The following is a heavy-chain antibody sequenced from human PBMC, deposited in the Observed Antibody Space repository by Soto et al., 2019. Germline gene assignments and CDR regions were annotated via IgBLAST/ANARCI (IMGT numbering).Heavy chain of an antibody. V-gene: IGHV5-51*01. CDR1: GYNFASYW. D-gene: IGHD6-19*01. Sequence: EVQLVQSGAEVKKPGEALKISCKASGYNFASYWIGWVRQMPGKGLEWMGIIYPADSDTRYSPSFQGQVTISADKSITTAYLQWSSLKASDTAIYHCARHGSSGPEDTLDVWGQGTTVTGSS. CDR2: IYPADSDT. J-gene: IGHJ6*02. CDR3: ARHGSSGPEDTLDV.